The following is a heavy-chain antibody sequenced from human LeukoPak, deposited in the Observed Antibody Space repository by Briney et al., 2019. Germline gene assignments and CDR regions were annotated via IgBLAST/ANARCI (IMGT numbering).Heavy chain of an antibody. D-gene: IGHD2-2*01. CDR1: GGSISSGDYY. CDR2: IYYSGST. Sequence: SETLSLTCTVSGGSISSGDYYWSWIRQPPGKGLEWIGYIYYSGSTYYNPSLKSRVTISVDTSKNQFSLKLSSVTAADTAVYYCARDWCSSTSCPRAFDIWGQGTMVTVSS. J-gene: IGHJ3*02. V-gene: IGHV4-30-4*08. CDR3: ARDWCSSTSCPRAFDI.